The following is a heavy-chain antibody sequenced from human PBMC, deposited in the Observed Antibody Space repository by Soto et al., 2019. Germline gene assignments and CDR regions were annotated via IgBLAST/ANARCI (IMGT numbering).Heavy chain of an antibody. J-gene: IGHJ6*02. CDR3: AKGPAIVLVPAAMNYYYGMDV. V-gene: IGHV3-48*01. CDR2: IGTNPSTI. CDR1: GVTCIDNT. Sequence: VGSLRLSCAASGVTCIDNTFNWVRQAPGKGLEWVSYIGTNPSTIYYADSVKGRFTISRDNSKNTLYLQMDSLRAEDTAVYYCAKGPAIVLVPAAMNYYYGMDVWGQGTTVTVSS. D-gene: IGHD2-2*01.